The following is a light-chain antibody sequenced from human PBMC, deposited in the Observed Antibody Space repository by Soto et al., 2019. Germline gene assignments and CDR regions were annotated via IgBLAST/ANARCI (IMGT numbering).Light chain of an antibody. CDR1: SCNIGSKD. V-gene: IGLV1-44*01. CDR3: AAWDDSLNGYV. CDR2: SNN. Sequence: QSVLTQPPSASGTPGQRVTISCSGSSCNIGSKDVNWYQQLPETAPKVLMYSNNQRPSGVPDRFSGSKSGTSASLAISGLQSEDEADYYCAAWDDSLNGYVFGTGTKLTVL. J-gene: IGLJ1*01.